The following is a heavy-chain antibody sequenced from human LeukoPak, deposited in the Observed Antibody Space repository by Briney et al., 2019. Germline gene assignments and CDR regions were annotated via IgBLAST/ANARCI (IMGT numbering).Heavy chain of an antibody. D-gene: IGHD3-9*01. Sequence: TGGSLRLSCAASGFTFSSYAMSWVRQAPGKGLEWVSAISGSGGSTYYADSVKGRFTISRDNSKNTLYLQMSSLRAEDTAVYYCAKDPARYFDWLLQAEYFQHWGQGNLVTVSS. CDR3: AKDPARYFDWLLQAEYFQH. J-gene: IGHJ1*01. CDR2: ISGSGGST. CDR1: GFTFSSYA. V-gene: IGHV3-23*01.